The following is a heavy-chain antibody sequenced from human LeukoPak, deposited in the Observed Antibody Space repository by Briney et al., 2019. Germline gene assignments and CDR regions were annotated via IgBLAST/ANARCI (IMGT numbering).Heavy chain of an antibody. D-gene: IGHD5-24*01. CDR1: GGTFSSYA. J-gene: IGHJ4*02. CDR3: ARDITDGYTDYFDY. V-gene: IGHV1-69*13. Sequence: VASVKVSCKASGGTFSSYAISWVRQAPGQGLEWMGGIIPIFGTANYAQKFQGRVTITADESTSTAYMELSSLRSEDTAVYYCARDITDGYTDYFDYWGQGTLVTVSS. CDR2: IIPIFGTA.